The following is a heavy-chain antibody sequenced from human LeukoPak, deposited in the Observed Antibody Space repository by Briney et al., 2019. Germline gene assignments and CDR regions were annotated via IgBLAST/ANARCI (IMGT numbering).Heavy chain of an antibody. CDR2: INPNSGGT. V-gene: IGHV1-2*02. J-gene: IGHJ5*02. CDR1: GYTFTGYY. Sequence: ASVKVSCKASGYTFTGYYMHWVRQAPGQGLEWMGWINPNSGGTNYAQKFQGRVTMTRDTSISTAYMELSRLRSDDTAVYYCARDRSTYSGSYCWFDPWGQGTLVTVSS. D-gene: IGHD1-26*01. CDR3: ARDRSTYSGSYCWFDP.